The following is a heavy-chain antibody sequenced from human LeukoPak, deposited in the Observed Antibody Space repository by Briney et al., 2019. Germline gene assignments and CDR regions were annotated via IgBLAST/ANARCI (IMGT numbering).Heavy chain of an antibody. V-gene: IGHV3-21*01. CDR3: ARLPAYCSSTSCYYDY. CDR2: ITPSGDGT. J-gene: IGHJ4*02. CDR1: GFTFSSPA. Sequence: GGSLRLSCVASGFTFSSPAMSWVRQTPGKGLEWVSCITPSGDGTYYAASVKGRFTISRGNAKNSLFLQMNSLRAEDTAVYYCARLPAYCSSTSCYYDYWGQGTLVTVSS. D-gene: IGHD2-2*01.